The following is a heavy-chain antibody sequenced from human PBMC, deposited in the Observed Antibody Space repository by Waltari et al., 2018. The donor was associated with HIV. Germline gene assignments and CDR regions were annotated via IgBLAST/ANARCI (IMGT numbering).Heavy chain of an antibody. CDR2: IRYDGTNK. Sequence: QVPLVESGGGGVQPGGSLRLFRAAAGFLFSNYGMHWVRQAPCKGLEWVAFIRYDGTNKYYADSVKGRFTISRDNVKNTLYLQMNSLRAEDTAVYFCAKVRYYDSVHYWGQGTLVTVSS. D-gene: IGHD3-22*01. CDR1: GFLFSNYG. V-gene: IGHV3-30*02. CDR3: AKVRYYDSVHY. J-gene: IGHJ4*02.